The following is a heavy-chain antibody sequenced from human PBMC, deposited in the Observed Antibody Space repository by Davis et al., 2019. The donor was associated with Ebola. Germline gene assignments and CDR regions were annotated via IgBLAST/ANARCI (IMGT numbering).Heavy chain of an antibody. J-gene: IGHJ4*02. CDR3: ARLIAVAGTYFDY. D-gene: IGHD6-19*01. CDR2: IKQDGSEK. Sequence: PGGSLRLSYAASGFTFSSYWMSWVRQAPGKGLEWVANIKQDGSEKYYVDSVKGRFTISRDNAKNSLYLQMNSLRAEDTAVYYCARLIAVAGTYFDYWGQGTLVTVSS. V-gene: IGHV3-7*03. CDR1: GFTFSSYW.